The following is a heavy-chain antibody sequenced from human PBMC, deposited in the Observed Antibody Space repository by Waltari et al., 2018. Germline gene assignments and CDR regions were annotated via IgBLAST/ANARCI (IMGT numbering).Heavy chain of an antibody. CDR3: AKDAAPGVPYYYYGMDV. J-gene: IGHJ6*02. CDR2: ISYDGSNK. D-gene: IGHD7-27*01. Sequence: QVQLVESGGGVVQPGRSLRLSCAASGFTFSSYGMHWVRQAPGKGLEWVAVISYDGSNKYYADSVKGRFTISRDNSKNMLYLQMNSLRAEDTAVYYCAKDAAPGVPYYYYGMDVWGQGTTVTVSS. V-gene: IGHV3-30*18. CDR1: GFTFSSYG.